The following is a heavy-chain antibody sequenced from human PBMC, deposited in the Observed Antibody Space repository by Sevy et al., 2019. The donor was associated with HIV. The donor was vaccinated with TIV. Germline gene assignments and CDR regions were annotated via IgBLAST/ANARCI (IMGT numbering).Heavy chain of an antibody. CDR3: ARGLGGRDIVVVVAATPRWFDP. J-gene: IGHJ5*02. CDR2: INHSGST. Sequence: SETLSLTCAVYGGSFSGYYWSWIRQPPGKGLEWIGEINHSGSTNYNPSLKSRVTISVDTSKNQFSLKLSSVTVADTAVYYCARGLGGRDIVVVVAATPRWFDPWGQGTLVTVSS. D-gene: IGHD2-15*01. CDR1: GGSFSGYY. V-gene: IGHV4-34*01.